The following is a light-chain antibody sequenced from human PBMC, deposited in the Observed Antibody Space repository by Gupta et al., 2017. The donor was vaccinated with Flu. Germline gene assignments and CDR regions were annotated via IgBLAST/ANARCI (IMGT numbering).Light chain of an antibody. J-gene: IGLJ1*01. Sequence: DAGGYIQLPQYQQHPGKPPKIMIDDDSGHPPGIHERFSASRSVSTAPLTVSGHQAEDERDYYCCAYSDGRYVFGTGTKFTVL. CDR2: DDS. CDR3: CAYSDGRYV. V-gene: IGLV2-8*01. CDR1: DAGGYIQ.